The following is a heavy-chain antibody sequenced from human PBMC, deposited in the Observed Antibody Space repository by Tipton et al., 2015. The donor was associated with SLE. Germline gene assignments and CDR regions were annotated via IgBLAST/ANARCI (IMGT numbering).Heavy chain of an antibody. CDR2: GNHSGST. CDR3: ARCTIFGVVRGSFDS. J-gene: IGHJ4*02. D-gene: IGHD3-3*01. Sequence: LRLSCAVYGGSFSDYFWTWIRQSPGKGLEWIGDGNHSGSTDYHPSLKSRVTMSVDTSKNQFSLKLTSVTAADTALYYCARCTIFGVVRGSFDSWGQGTLVTVS. CDR1: GGSFSDYF. V-gene: IGHV4-34*01.